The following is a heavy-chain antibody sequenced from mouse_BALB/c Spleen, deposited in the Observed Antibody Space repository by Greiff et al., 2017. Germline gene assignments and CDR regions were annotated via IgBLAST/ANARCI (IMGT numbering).Heavy chain of an antibody. J-gene: IGHJ3*01. D-gene: IGHD2-10*02. CDR2: INPSTGYT. V-gene: IGHV1-7*01. CDR1: GYSFTSYW. Sequence: QVQLKQSGAELAKPGASVKMSCTASGYSFTSYWMHWVKQRPGQGLEWIGYINPSTGYTEYNQKFKDKATLTAAKSSSTAYMQLSSLTSEDSAVYYCARRGYGISWFAYWGQGTLVTVSA. CDR3: ARRGYGISWFAY.